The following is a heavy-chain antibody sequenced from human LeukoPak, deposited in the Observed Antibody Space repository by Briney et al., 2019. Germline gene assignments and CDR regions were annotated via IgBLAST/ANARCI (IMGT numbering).Heavy chain of an antibody. CDR2: ISSSSSYI. V-gene: IGHV3-21*01. CDR1: GFTFSSYS. D-gene: IGHD4-23*01. CDR3: ARDRELYYGGKVSYYYGMDV. Sequence: GGSLRLSCAASGFTFSSYSMNWVRQAPGKGLEWVSSISSSSSYIYYADSVKGRFTISRDNAKNSLYLRMNSLRAEDTAVYYCARDRELYYGGKVSYYYGMDVWGQGTTVTVSS. J-gene: IGHJ6*02.